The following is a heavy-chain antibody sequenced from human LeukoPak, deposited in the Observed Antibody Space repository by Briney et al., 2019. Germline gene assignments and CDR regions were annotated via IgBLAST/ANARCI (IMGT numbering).Heavy chain of an antibody. Sequence: GGSLRLSCAASGFTFSSYGMHWVRQAPGKGLEWVAFIRYDGSNKYYADSVKGRFTISRDNSKNTLYLQMNSLRAEDTAVYYCARDQYYYDSSGYVPGYWGQGTLVTVSS. CDR2: IRYDGSNK. CDR1: GFTFSSYG. CDR3: ARDQYYYDSSGYVPGY. J-gene: IGHJ4*02. V-gene: IGHV3-30*02. D-gene: IGHD3-22*01.